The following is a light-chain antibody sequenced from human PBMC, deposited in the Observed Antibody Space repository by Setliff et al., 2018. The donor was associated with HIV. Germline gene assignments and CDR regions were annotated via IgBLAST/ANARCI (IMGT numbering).Light chain of an antibody. J-gene: IGLJ3*02. V-gene: IGLV1-40*01. Sequence: QSALTQPPSVSGAPGQRVTISCTGSRSNVGAGYDVYWYQQSPGTVPKLLLSGNSLRPSGVPDRFSGSHSGTSASLAITGLQAEDEAVYFCQSYGNSLSGLMFGGGTQLTVL. CDR1: RSNVGAGYD. CDR3: QSYGNSLSGLM. CDR2: GNS.